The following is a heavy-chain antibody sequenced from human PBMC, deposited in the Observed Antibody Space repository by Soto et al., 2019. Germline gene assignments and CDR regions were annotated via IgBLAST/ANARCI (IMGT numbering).Heavy chain of an antibody. V-gene: IGHV3-30-3*01. CDR2: ISYDGSNK. CDR1: GFTFSSYA. J-gene: IGHJ6*02. Sequence: GGSLRLSCAASGFTFSSYAMHWVRQAPGKGLEWVAVISYDGSNKYYADSVKGRFTISRDNSKNTLYLQMNSLRAEDTAVYYCARDIQQVLLWFGEPLIYYYYGMDVWGQGTTVTVSS. CDR3: ARDIQQVLLWFGEPLIYYYYGMDV. D-gene: IGHD3-10*01.